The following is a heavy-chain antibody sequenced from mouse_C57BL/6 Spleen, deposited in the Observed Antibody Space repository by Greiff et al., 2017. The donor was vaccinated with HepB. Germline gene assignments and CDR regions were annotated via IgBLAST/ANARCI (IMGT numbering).Heavy chain of an antibody. D-gene: IGHD1-1*01. Sequence: EVKLQESGPGLVKPSQSLSLTCSVTGYSITSGYYWNWIRQFPGNKLEWMGYISYDGSNNYNPSLKNRISITRDTSKNQFFLKLNSVTTEDTATYYCARWDYGSRVLDYWGQGTTLTVSS. J-gene: IGHJ2*01. CDR3: ARWDYGSRVLDY. CDR2: ISYDGSN. V-gene: IGHV3-6*01. CDR1: GYSITSGYY.